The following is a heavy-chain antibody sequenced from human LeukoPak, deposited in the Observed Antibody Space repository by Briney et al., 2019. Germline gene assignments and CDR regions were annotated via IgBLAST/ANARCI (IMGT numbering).Heavy chain of an antibody. D-gene: IGHD3-10*02. J-gene: IGHJ6*04. Sequence: PGGSLRLSCAASGLTFSNYGLSWVRQAPGKGLEWVSGITGSGGTIYYADSVKGRFTISRDNAKNSLYLQMNSLRAEDTAVYYCAELGITMIGGVWGKGTTVTISS. CDR2: ITGSGGTI. CDR3: AELGITMIGGV. V-gene: IGHV3-48*04. CDR1: GLTFSNYG.